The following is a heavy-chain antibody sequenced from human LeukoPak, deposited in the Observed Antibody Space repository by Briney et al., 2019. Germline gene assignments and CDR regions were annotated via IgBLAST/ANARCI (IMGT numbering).Heavy chain of an antibody. CDR3: AREGLFSYFDY. J-gene: IGHJ4*02. Sequence: GGSLRLSCAASGFTFSSYWTHWVRQAPGKGLVWVSRINSDGSSTSYADSVKGRFTISRDNAKDTLYLQMNSLRAEDTAVYYCAREGLFSYFDYWGQGTLVTVSS. CDR2: INSDGSST. V-gene: IGHV3-74*01. CDR1: GFTFSSYW.